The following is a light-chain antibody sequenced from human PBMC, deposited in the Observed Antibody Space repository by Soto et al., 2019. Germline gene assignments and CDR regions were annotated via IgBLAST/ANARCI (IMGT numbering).Light chain of an antibody. V-gene: IGKV1-39*01. J-gene: IGKJ1*01. Sequence: DIQMTQSPSSLSASVGDRVTITCRSSQSINNYLSWYQQRPGKAPKVIIYDASSLQSGVPSRFSGSGSGTDVTLTISSLQPEDFSTYYCQQGFSAPPWTFGQGTKVEV. CDR1: QSINNY. CDR2: DAS. CDR3: QQGFSAPPWT.